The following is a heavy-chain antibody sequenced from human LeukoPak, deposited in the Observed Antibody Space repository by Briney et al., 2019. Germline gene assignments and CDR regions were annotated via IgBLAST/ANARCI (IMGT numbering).Heavy chain of an antibody. CDR1: GYTFTSNY. Sequence: ASVKVSCKASGYTFTSNYMHWVRQAPGQGLEWMGMIYPRDGSTSYAQKFQGRVTVTRDTSTSTVHMELSGLRSEDTAVYYCARDQEGFDYWGQGALVTVSS. CDR2: IYPRDGST. V-gene: IGHV1-46*01. J-gene: IGHJ4*02. CDR3: ARDQEGFDY.